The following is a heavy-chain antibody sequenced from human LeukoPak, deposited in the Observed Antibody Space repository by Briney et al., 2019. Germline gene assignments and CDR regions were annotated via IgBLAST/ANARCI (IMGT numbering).Heavy chain of an antibody. D-gene: IGHD6-19*01. CDR2: ISAYNGNT. CDR1: GYTFTSYG. Sequence: ASVKVSCKASGYTFTSYGISWVRQAPGQGLEWMGWISAYNGNTNYAQKLQGRVTMTTDTSTSTAYMELRSLRSDDTAVYYCARDRGYSSGWFRTDYYYYYMDVWGKGTTVTVSS. V-gene: IGHV1-18*01. J-gene: IGHJ6*03. CDR3: ARDRGYSSGWFRTDYYYYYMDV.